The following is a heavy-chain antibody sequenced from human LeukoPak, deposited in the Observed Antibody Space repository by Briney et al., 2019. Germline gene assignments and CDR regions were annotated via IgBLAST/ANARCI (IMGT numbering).Heavy chain of an antibody. D-gene: IGHD6-13*01. CDR2: IYHSGST. J-gene: IGHJ4*02. V-gene: IGHV4-38-2*01. Sequence: PSETLSLTCAVSGYSISSGYYWGWIRQPPGKGLEWIGSIYHSGSTYYNPSLKSRVTISVDTSKNQFSLKLGSVTAADTAVYYCARAESYSSSWFDYWGQGTLVTVSS. CDR3: ARAESYSSSWFDY. CDR1: GYSISSGYY.